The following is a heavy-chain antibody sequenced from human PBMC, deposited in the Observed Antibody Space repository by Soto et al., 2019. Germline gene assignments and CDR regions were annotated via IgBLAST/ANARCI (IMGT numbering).Heavy chain of an antibody. Sequence: SETLSLTCTVSGGSVSSESHYWSWIRQTPGKGLEWIGYIYYTGSTNYNPSLKGRVTMSVDTSRDQVSLRLRSVTRADTAVYYCARHGHVRERPFYYYGMDVWGQGTTVTVSS. V-gene: IGHV4-61*01. J-gene: IGHJ6*02. CDR1: GGSVSSESHY. D-gene: IGHD1-1*01. CDR2: IYYTGST. CDR3: ARHGHVRERPFYYYGMDV.